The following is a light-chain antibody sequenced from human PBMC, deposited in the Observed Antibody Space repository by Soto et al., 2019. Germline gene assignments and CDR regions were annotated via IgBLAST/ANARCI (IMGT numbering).Light chain of an antibody. CDR1: QSISSW. CDR3: QQYGDSPRT. V-gene: IGKV1-5*01. Sequence: DITITQSPSTLSASVGDRVTITCRASQSISSWLAWYQQKPGKAPKLLIYDASSLESGVPSRFSGSGSGTDFTLAISRLEPEDSALYYCQQYGDSPRTFGQGTKVDIK. J-gene: IGKJ1*01. CDR2: DAS.